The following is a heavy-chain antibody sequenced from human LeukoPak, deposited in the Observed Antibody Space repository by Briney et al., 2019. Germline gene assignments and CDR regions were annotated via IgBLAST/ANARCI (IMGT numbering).Heavy chain of an antibody. Sequence: GESLKISCKGSGYSFTSYWIGWVRQMPGKGLEWMGIIHPGDSDTRYSPSFQGQVTISADKSISTAHLQWSSLKASDTAMYYCARTLTYYYDSSGYFYYYGMDVWGQGTTVTVSS. CDR3: ARTLTYYYDSSGYFYYYGMDV. D-gene: IGHD3-22*01. J-gene: IGHJ6*02. CDR2: IHPGDSDT. V-gene: IGHV5-51*01. CDR1: GYSFTSYW.